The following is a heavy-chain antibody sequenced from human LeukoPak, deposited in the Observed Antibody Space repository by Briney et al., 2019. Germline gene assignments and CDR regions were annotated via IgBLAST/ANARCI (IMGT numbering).Heavy chain of an antibody. Sequence: KTSETLSLTCTVSGGSISSSSYYWGWIRQPPGKGLEWIGEINHSGSTNYNPSLKSRVTISVDTSKNQFSLKLSSVTAADTAVYYCARLPQDYYDSSGYYFAFDIWGQGTMVTVSS. J-gene: IGHJ3*02. CDR1: GGSISSSSYY. D-gene: IGHD3-22*01. CDR2: INHSGST. CDR3: ARLPQDYYDSSGYYFAFDI. V-gene: IGHV4-39*07.